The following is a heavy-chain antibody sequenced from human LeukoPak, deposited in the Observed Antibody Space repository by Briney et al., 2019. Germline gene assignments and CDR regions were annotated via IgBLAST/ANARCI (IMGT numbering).Heavy chain of an antibody. CDR1: GYSISSGYY. D-gene: IGHD2-2*01. CDR3: ARYYRYQLLTYDAFDI. Sequence: SETLSLTCAVSGYSISSGYYWGWIRQPPGKGLEWIGSIYHSGSTYYNPPLKSRVTISVDTSKNQFSLKLSSVTAADTAVYYCARYYRYQLLTYDAFDIWGQGTMVTVSS. V-gene: IGHV4-38-2*01. CDR2: IYHSGST. J-gene: IGHJ3*02.